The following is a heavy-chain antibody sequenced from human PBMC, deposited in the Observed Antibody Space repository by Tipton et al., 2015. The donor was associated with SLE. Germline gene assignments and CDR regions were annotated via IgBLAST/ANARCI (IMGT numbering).Heavy chain of an antibody. V-gene: IGHV4-59*12. CDR1: GGSITGYH. Sequence: TLSLTCTVSGGSITGYHWSWIRQPPGKGLEWIGYVYYTGRTNYDPSLRSRVTMSADTSRNQFSLRLSSVTAADTAVYYCARGGVGGYDYFDYWGQGTLVTVSS. J-gene: IGHJ4*02. D-gene: IGHD5-12*01. CDR2: VYYTGRT. CDR3: ARGGVGGYDYFDY.